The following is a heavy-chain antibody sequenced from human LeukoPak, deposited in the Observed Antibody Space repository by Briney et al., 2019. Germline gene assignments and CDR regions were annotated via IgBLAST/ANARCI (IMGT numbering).Heavy chain of an antibody. CDR2: INAGNGNT. Sequence: ASVKVSCKASGYTFTGYYMHWVRQAPGQRLEWMGWINAGNGNTKYSQEFQGRVTITRDTSASTAYMELSSLRSEDMAVYYCARDDYGDLDYWGQGTLVTVSS. V-gene: IGHV1-3*03. J-gene: IGHJ4*02. D-gene: IGHD4-17*01. CDR1: GYTFTGYY. CDR3: ARDDYGDLDY.